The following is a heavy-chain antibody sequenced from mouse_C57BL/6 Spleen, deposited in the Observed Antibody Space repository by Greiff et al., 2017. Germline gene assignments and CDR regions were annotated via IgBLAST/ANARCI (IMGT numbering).Heavy chain of an antibody. CDR2: INPSGGDT. J-gene: IGHJ2*01. Sequence: VQLQQSGAELARPGASVKLSCKASGYNFTSYWMHWVKQRPGQGLEWIGYINPSGGDTKYDQKFKDKATLTADKSSSTAYMQLSILTYEDSAVYYYARPGNPTVDYWGQGTTLTVSS. D-gene: IGHD2-1*01. CDR3: ARPGNPTVDY. CDR1: GYNFTSYW. V-gene: IGHV1-7*01.